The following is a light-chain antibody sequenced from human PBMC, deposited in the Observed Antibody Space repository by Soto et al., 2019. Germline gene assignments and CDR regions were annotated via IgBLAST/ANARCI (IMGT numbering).Light chain of an antibody. J-gene: IGLJ2*01. Sequence: QSVLTQPPSVSAAPGQKVTISCSGSSSNIGNNYVSWYQQLPGTAPQLLIYENNKRPSGIPDRFSGSKSGTSATLGITGLQTGDEADYYCGTWDSSLSAPVFGGGTKLTVL. CDR2: ENN. V-gene: IGLV1-51*02. CDR1: SSNIGNNY. CDR3: GTWDSSLSAPV.